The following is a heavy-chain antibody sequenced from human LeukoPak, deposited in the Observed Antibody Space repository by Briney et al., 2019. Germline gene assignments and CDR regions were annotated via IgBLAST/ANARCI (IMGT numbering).Heavy chain of an antibody. J-gene: IGHJ4*02. D-gene: IGHD5-24*01. V-gene: IGHV3-21*01. CDR2: ISSSSSYI. CDR3: ARDRGDGYNYLDY. CDR1: GFTFSSYS. Sequence: GGSLRLSCAASGFTFSSYSMNWVRQAPGKWLEWVSSISSSSSYIYYADSVKGRFTISRDNAKNSLYLQMNSLRAEDTAVYYCARDRGDGYNYLDYWGQGTLVTVSS.